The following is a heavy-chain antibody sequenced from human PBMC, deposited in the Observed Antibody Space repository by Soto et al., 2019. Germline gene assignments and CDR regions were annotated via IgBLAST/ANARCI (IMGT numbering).Heavy chain of an antibody. CDR2: ISAYNGNT. CDR1: GYTFTSYG. J-gene: IGHJ4*02. CDR3: ARDHRRGSSSWYYCDY. Sequence: QVQLVQSGAEVKKPGASVKVSCKASGYTFTSYGISWVRQAPGQGLEWMGWISAYNGNTNYAQKLQGRVTMTTDTXPXIAYMELRSLRSDDTAVYYCARDHRRGSSSWYYCDYGGQGTLVTVSS. V-gene: IGHV1-18*01. D-gene: IGHD6-13*01.